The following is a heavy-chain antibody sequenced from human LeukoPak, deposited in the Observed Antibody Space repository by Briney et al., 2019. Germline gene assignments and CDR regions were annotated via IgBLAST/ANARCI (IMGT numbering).Heavy chain of an antibody. Sequence: PGGSLRLSCAASGFTFSSYEMNWVRQAPGKELEWVSHISSSGSPIYYAGSVKGRFTIARDNAKNSVYLQMNSLRAEDTAVYYCARGSLHSAYGFDYWGQGTLVTVSS. J-gene: IGHJ4*02. CDR3: ARGSLHSAYGFDY. CDR2: ISSSGSPI. D-gene: IGHD5-12*01. CDR1: GFTFSSYE. V-gene: IGHV3-48*03.